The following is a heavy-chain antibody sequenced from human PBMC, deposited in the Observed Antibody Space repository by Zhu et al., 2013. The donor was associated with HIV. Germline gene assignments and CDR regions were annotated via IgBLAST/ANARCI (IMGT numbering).Heavy chain of an antibody. J-gene: IGHJ6*02. CDR1: GGTFSSYA. D-gene: IGHD3-3*01. CDR3: ARDRAVRGRITIFGVVMRYYYYGMDV. V-gene: IGHV1-69*06. CDR2: IIPIFGTA. Sequence: QVQLVQSGAEVKKPGSSVKVSCKASGGTFSSYAISWVRQAPGQGLEWMGGIIPIFGTANYAQKFQGRVTITADKSTSTAYMELSSLRSEDTAVYYCARDRAVRGRITIFGVVMRYYYYGMDVWGQGTTVTVSS.